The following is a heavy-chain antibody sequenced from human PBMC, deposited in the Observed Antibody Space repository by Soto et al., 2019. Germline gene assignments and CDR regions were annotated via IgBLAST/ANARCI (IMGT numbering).Heavy chain of an antibody. D-gene: IGHD2-15*01. J-gene: IGHJ6*02. Sequence: ASVKVSCQASGGTFSSYAISWVRQAPGQGLEWMGGIIPIFGTANYAQKFQGRVTITADGSTSTANMELSSLGSEDTAVYYCERAGCSGGSCSRPYFYYGMDVWGQGTTVTVSS. V-gene: IGHV1-69*13. CDR1: GGTFSSYA. CDR2: IIPIFGTA. CDR3: ERAGCSGGSCSRPYFYYGMDV.